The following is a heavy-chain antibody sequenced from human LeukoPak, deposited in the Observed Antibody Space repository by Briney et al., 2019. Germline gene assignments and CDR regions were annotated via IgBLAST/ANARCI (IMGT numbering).Heavy chain of an antibody. J-gene: IGHJ4*02. CDR3: ARLVGYSYGLDY. CDR1: GYTFTSYD. CDR2: ISAYNGNT. Sequence: ASVKVSCKTSGYTFTSYDLNWVRQAPGQGLEWMGWISAYNGNTNYAQKLQGRVTMTTDTSTSTAYMELRSLRSDDTAVYYCARLVGYSYGLDYWGQGTLVTVSS. D-gene: IGHD5-18*01. V-gene: IGHV1-18*01.